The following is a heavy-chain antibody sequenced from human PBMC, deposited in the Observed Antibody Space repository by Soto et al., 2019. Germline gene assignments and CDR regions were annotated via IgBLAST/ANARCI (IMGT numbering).Heavy chain of an antibody. CDR1: GFTFSSYG. Sequence: QVQLVESGGGVVQPGRSLRRSCAASGFTFSSYGMHWVRQAPGKGLEWVAVISYDGSNKYYADSVKGRFTISRDNSKNTLYLQMTSLRAEDTAVYYCAKDGLKYYYDSSGYYFGYWGQGTLVTVSS. V-gene: IGHV3-30*18. CDR3: AKDGLKYYYDSSGYYFGY. J-gene: IGHJ4*02. CDR2: ISYDGSNK. D-gene: IGHD3-22*01.